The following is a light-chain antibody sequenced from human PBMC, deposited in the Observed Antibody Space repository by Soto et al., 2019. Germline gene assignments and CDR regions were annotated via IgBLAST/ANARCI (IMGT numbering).Light chain of an antibody. J-gene: IGLJ1*01. Sequence: QSVLTQPPSVSGAPGQRVTISCTGSSSNIGAGYDVHWYQQLPGTAPKLLIYGNSNRPSGVPDRFSGSKSGTSASLAITGLQAEDEADYYCSSFTTSRLYVFGPGTKLTVL. CDR2: GNS. CDR3: SSFTTSRLYV. V-gene: IGLV1-40*01. CDR1: SSNIGAGYD.